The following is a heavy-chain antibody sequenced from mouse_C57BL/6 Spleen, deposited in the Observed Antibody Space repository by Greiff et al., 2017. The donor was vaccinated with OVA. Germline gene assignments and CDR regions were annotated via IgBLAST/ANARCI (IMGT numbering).Heavy chain of an antibody. J-gene: IGHJ1*03. CDR1: GYTFTSYW. CDR2: IDTYDSET. CDR3: ATFVFDV. V-gene: IGHV1-52*01. Sequence: QVQLQQPGAELVRPGSSVKLSCKASGYTFTSYWMHWVKQRPIQGLEWIGNIDTYDSETHYDQKFKDKATLTVDNSSSTAYMQLSSLTSEDSAVYYGATFVFDVWGTGTTVTVSS.